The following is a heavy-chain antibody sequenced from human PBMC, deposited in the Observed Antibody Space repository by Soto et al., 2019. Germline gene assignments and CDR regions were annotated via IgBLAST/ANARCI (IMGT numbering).Heavy chain of an antibody. D-gene: IGHD3-16*01. CDR3: ARSQFDYVWGTSGYFDS. CDR2: IYPGDSDA. Sequence: GESLKISCKVSGYSFSTHWVGWVRQMPGKGLEWMGIIYPGDSDARYSPSFKGQVTISVDESTTTAFLQWSSLKASDTAMYFCARSQFDYVWGTSGYFDSWGQGTLVTVSS. CDR1: GYSFSTHW. J-gene: IGHJ4*02. V-gene: IGHV5-51*01.